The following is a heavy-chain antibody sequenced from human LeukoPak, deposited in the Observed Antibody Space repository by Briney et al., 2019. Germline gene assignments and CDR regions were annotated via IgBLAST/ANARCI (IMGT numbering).Heavy chain of an antibody. J-gene: IGHJ4*02. V-gene: IGHV3-74*01. Sequence: PGGSLRLSCAASGFTFSSYWMHWVRQAPGKGLVWVSRINSDGSSTSYADSVKGRFTISRDNAKNTLYLQMNSLRAEDTAVYYCTKEETRGGDLYWGQGALVTVSS. CDR3: TKEETRGGDLY. D-gene: IGHD2-21*02. CDR2: INSDGSST. CDR1: GFTFSSYW.